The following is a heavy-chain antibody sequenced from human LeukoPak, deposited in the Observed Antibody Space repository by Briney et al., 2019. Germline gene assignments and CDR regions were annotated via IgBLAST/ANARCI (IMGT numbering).Heavy chain of an antibody. V-gene: IGHV3-64D*09. Sequence: GGSLRLSCSASGFTFSTYTMHWVRQAPGKGLEYVSAISSNGGSMYYADSVKGRFTISRDNSKNTLYLQMSSLRAEDTAVYYCVKSRVQYYYDSGGPFDYWGQGTLVTVSS. J-gene: IGHJ4*02. CDR1: GFTFSTYT. CDR3: VKSRVQYYYDSGGPFDY. CDR2: ISSNGGSM. D-gene: IGHD3-22*01.